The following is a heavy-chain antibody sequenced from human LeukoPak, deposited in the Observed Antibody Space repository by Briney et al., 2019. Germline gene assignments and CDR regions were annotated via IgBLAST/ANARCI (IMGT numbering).Heavy chain of an antibody. CDR1: GGSISSGNW. J-gene: IGHJ4*02. CDR2: IYHSGST. Sequence: SETLSLTCAVSGGSISSGNWWSWVRQPPGKGLEWIGEIYHSGSTNYNPSLKSRVTILVDKSKNQFSLKLTSVTAADTAVYYCARIGNYYFDYWGQGTLVTVSS. V-gene: IGHV4-4*02. D-gene: IGHD1-1*01. CDR3: ARIGNYYFDY.